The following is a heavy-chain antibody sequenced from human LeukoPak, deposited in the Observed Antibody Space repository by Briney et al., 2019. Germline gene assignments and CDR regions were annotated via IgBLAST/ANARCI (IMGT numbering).Heavy chain of an antibody. D-gene: IGHD1-26*01. V-gene: IGHV3-21*04. CDR2: ISSSSSYI. Sequence: PGGSLRLSCAASGFTFSSYSMNWVRQVPGKGLEWVSSISSSSSYIYYADSVKGRFTISRDNSKNTLYLQMNSLRAEDTAVYYCAKDGSYSGSYGFFDYWGQGTLVTVSS. CDR1: GFTFSSYS. CDR3: AKDGSYSGSYGFFDY. J-gene: IGHJ4*02.